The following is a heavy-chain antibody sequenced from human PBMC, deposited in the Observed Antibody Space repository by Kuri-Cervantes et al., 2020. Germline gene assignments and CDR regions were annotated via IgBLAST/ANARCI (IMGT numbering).Heavy chain of an antibody. CDR3: AREKVGGANFDY. J-gene: IGHJ4*02. D-gene: IGHD1-26*01. CDR2: IIPVFGRR. V-gene: IGHV1-69*06. CDR1: KDTLSTYT. Sequence: SVKVSCKASKDTLSTYTINWVRQAPGQGLEWMGGIIPVFGRRNYAQNFQGRVTITADKSTSTAYMELSSLISGDTAIYYCAREKVGGANFDYWGQGTLVTVSS.